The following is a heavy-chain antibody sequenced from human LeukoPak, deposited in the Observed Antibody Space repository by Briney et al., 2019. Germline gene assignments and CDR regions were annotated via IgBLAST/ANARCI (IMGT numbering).Heavy chain of an antibody. D-gene: IGHD1-26*01. CDR1: GGSIRSYY. CDR3: ARSGRGLATRFDP. Sequence: SETLSLTCTVSGGSIRSYYWSWIRQPPGKGLEWIGYISHSGSTNYNASLESRVTMSVDTSKNQVSLKLSSVTAADTAVYYCARSGRGLATRFDPWGQGILVTVSS. V-gene: IGHV4-59*01. J-gene: IGHJ5*02. CDR2: ISHSGST.